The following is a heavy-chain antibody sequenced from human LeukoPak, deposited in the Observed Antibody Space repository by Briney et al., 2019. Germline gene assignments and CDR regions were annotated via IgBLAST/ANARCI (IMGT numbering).Heavy chain of an antibody. D-gene: IGHD3-22*01. CDR1: GFTFSSYD. V-gene: IGHV3-13*01. CDR3: ARGRGGSSGYIFDY. Sequence: GRSLRLSCAASGFTFSSYDMHWVRQATGKGLESVSAIGTAGDTYYPGSVKGRFTISRENAKNSLYLQMNSLRAGDTAVYYCARGRGGSSGYIFDYWGPGTLVTVSS. CDR2: IGTAGDT. J-gene: IGHJ4*02.